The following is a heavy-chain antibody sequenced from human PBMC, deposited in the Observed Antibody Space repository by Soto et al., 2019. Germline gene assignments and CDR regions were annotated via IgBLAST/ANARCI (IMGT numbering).Heavy chain of an antibody. CDR2: FYSSGSI. J-gene: IGHJ5*02. V-gene: IGHV4-31*03. Sequence: PSETLSLTCFVSGYSITAGGYYWSWIRHHPGKGLEWIGSFYSSGSIIYNPSLRSRVSISGATSSNQFSMSLTSVTAADTARYYCARMYSSGSGWFHPWGQGTRVTVSS. CDR3: ARMYSSGSGWFHP. D-gene: IGHD6-19*01. CDR1: GYSITAGGYY.